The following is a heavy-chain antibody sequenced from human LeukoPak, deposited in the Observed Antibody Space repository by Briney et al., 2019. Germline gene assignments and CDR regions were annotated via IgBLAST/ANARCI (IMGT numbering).Heavy chain of an antibody. CDR2: ISWNSGSI. J-gene: IGHJ4*02. CDR3: AKAMTFDRGPPFDY. Sequence: GGSLRLSCAASGFTFDDYAMHWVRQAPGKGLEWVSCISWNSGSIGYADPVKGRFTISRDNAKNSLYLQMNSLRAEDTALYYCAKAMTFDRGPPFDYWGQGTLVTVSS. CDR1: GFTFDDYA. D-gene: IGHD3/OR15-3a*01. V-gene: IGHV3-9*01.